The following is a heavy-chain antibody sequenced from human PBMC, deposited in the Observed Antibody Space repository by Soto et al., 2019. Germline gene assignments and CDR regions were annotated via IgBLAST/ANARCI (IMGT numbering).Heavy chain of an antibody. CDR1: GFTFSSYG. J-gene: IGHJ4*02. CDR3: ARKGSGCEIDY. Sequence: QVQLVESGGGVVQPGRSLRLSCAASGFTFSSYGMHWVRQAPGKGLEWVAVIWYDGSNKYYADSVKGRFTISRDNSKNTLYLQMNSLRAEDTAVYYCARKGSGCEIDYWGQGTLVTVSS. D-gene: IGHD3-22*01. V-gene: IGHV3-33*01. CDR2: IWYDGSNK.